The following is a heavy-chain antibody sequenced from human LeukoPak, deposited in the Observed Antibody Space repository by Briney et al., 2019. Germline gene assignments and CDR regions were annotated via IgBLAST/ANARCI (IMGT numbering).Heavy chain of an antibody. D-gene: IGHD3-22*01. CDR2: IYPGDSDT. CDR3: ATSRSTMIVVAPFDY. Sequence: GESLKISCKGSGYSFTSYWIGWVRQMPGKGLEWMGIIYPGDSDTRYSPSFQGQVTISADKSISTAYLQWSSLKASDTAMYYCATSRSTMIVVAPFDYWGQGTLVTVSS. J-gene: IGHJ4*02. V-gene: IGHV5-51*01. CDR1: GYSFTSYW.